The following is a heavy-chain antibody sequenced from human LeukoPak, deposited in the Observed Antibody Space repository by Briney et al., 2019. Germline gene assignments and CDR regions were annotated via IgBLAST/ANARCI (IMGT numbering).Heavy chain of an antibody. CDR2: ISIASTT. CDR1: GFTFSSYW. Sequence: GGSLRLSCAASGFTFSSYWMSWVRQAPGKGLEWLSHISIASTTYYADSVKGRFTISRDNAKNSVYLQMNSLRGEDTAVYYCASWAGTTAGFSGPFDFWGLGTLVTVSS. CDR3: ASWAGTTAGFSGPFDF. D-gene: IGHD6-25*01. V-gene: IGHV3-48*01. J-gene: IGHJ4*02.